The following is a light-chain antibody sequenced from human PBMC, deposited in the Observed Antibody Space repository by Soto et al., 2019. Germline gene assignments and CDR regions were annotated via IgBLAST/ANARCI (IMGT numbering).Light chain of an antibody. V-gene: IGKV1-5*03. CDR1: QSISSW. J-gene: IGKJ1*01. Sequence: DIQMTQSPSTLSASVGDRVTITCRASQSISSWLAWYQQKPGKAPKLLIYKASSLASGVPSRFSGSGSGTEFNLTISSLQPDDFATYYCQQYNSYRRTVGQVTKVEIK. CDR3: QQYNSYRRT. CDR2: KAS.